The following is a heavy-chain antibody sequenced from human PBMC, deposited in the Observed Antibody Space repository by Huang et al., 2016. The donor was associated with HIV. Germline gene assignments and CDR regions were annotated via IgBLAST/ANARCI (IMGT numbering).Heavy chain of an antibody. Sequence: QAQLMQSGGEVKKTGASVRVSCKASGYPFTSYGISWVRQAPGQGLEWGGWTSADHRYTDYAQQCQGIVTLTVDSATTTAYVELTGLQSDDTAVYYWTRDPGYAPTWKRNAASFIWGQGTMVTVSS. CDR3: TRDPGYAPTWKRNAASFI. V-gene: IGHV1-18*01. CDR2: TSADHRYT. D-gene: IGHD2-8*01. J-gene: IGHJ3*02. CDR1: GYPFTSYG.